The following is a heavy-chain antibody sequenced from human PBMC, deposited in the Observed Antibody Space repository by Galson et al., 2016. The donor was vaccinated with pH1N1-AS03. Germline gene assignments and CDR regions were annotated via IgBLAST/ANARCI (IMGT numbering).Heavy chain of an antibody. D-gene: IGHD6-13*01. J-gene: IGHJ1*01. CDR2: ISYDTARE. CDR3: VRETGFGSTWYPFHQ. V-gene: IGHV3-30-3*01. CDR1: GFIFSDYA. Sequence: LRLSCAASGFIFSDYAMHWVRQAPGKGLGWVAFISYDTAREQYADSVKGRFTISKDRPRNMLYLEMNNLRVEDTAVYYCVRETGFGSTWYPFHQWGQGTLVRVSA.